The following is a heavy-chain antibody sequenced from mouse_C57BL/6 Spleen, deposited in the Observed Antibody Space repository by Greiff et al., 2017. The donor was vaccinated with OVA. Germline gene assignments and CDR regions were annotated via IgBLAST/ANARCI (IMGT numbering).Heavy chain of an antibody. D-gene: IGHD1-1*01. V-gene: IGHV1-64*01. Sequence: VQLQQSGAELVKPGASVKLSCKASGYTFTSYWMRWVKQRPGQGLEWIGMIHPNSGSTNYNEKFKSKATLTVDKSSSTAYMQLSSLTSEDSAVYYCASTVVSHYYAMDYWGQGTSVTVSS. CDR2: IHPNSGST. CDR3: ASTVVSHYYAMDY. J-gene: IGHJ4*01. CDR1: GYTFTSYW.